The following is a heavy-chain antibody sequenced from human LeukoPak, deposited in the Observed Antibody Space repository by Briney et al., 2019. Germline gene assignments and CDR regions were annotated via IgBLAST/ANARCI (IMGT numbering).Heavy chain of an antibody. CDR1: GFTFRIYE. V-gene: IGHV3-48*03. J-gene: IGHJ4*02. Sequence: GGSLRLSCAAPGFTFRIYEMNWVRQAPGKGLEWVSYISSSSSTIYYADSVKGRFTISRDNAKNSLYLQMNSLRAEGTAVYYCARDGSSTSGVGYFDYWGQGTLVTVSS. CDR3: ARDGSSTSGVGYFDY. D-gene: IGHD2-2*01. CDR2: ISSSSSTI.